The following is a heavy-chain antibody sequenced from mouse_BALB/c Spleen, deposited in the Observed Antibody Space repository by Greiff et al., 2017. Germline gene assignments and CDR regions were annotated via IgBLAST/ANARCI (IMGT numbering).Heavy chain of an antibody. CDR3: ARDLLSWFAY. Sequence: EVQLQESGPELVKPGASVKIPCKASGYTFTDYNMDWVKQSHGKSLEWIGDINPNNGGTIYNQKFKGKATLTVDKSSSTAYMELRSLTSEDTAVYYCARDLLSWFAYWGQGTLVTVSA. CDR2: INPNNGGT. D-gene: IGHD2-1*01. V-gene: IGHV1-18*01. J-gene: IGHJ3*01. CDR1: GYTFTDYN.